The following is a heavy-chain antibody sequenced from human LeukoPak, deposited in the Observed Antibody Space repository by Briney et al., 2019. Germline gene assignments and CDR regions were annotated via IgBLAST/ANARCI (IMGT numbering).Heavy chain of an antibody. Sequence: SVKVSCKASGGTFSSYAISWARQAPGQGLEWMGRIIPIFGTANYAQKFQGRVTITTDESTSTAYMELSSLRSEDTAVYYCARDYKGRIAAADSVWGQGTLVTVSS. V-gene: IGHV1-69*05. J-gene: IGHJ4*02. CDR1: GGTFSSYA. CDR3: ARDYKGRIAAADSV. CDR2: IIPIFGTA. D-gene: IGHD6-13*01.